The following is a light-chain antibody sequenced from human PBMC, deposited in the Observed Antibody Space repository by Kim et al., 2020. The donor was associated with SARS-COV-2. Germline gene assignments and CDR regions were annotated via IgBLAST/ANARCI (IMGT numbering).Light chain of an antibody. CDR3: QSADSSHVV. J-gene: IGLJ2*01. Sequence: SVSPGQTARITCSGDALPKQYAYWYQQKPGQAPVLVIYKDSERPSGIPERCSGSSSGTTVTLTISGVQAEDEADYYCQSADSSHVVFGGGTQLTVL. CDR2: KDS. CDR1: ALPKQY. V-gene: IGLV3-25*03.